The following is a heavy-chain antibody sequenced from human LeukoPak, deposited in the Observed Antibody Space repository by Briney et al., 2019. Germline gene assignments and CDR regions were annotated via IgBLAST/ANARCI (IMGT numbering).Heavy chain of an antibody. Sequence: ASVKVSCKASEYTFVGHYMHWGRQAPGQGLEWMGWINPNSGVTTYAQKFQGRVTMTRDTSISTAYMELSRLSSDDTAVYYCARGRGYSYSWFDLWGQGTLVTVSS. J-gene: IGHJ5*02. D-gene: IGHD5-18*01. CDR3: ARGRGYSYSWFDL. V-gene: IGHV1-2*02. CDR2: INPNSGVT. CDR1: EYTFVGHY.